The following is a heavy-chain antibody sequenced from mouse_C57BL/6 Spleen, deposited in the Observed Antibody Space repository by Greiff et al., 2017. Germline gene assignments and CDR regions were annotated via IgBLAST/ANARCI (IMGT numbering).Heavy chain of an antibody. CDR3: ARDYYGSSYGGYFDY. CDR2: IYPGSGST. D-gene: IGHD1-1*01. Sequence: QVQLQQPGAELVKPGASVKMSCKASGYTFTSYWITWVKQRPGQGLGWIGDIYPGSGSTNYNEKFKSKATLTVDTSSSTAYMQLSSLTSEDSAVYYCARDYYGSSYGGYFDYWGQGTTLTVSS. CDR1: GYTFTSYW. J-gene: IGHJ2*01. V-gene: IGHV1-55*01.